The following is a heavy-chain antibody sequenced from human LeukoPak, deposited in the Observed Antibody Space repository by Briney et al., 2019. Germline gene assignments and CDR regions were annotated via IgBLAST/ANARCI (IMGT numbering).Heavy chain of an antibody. V-gene: IGHV3-23*01. Sequence: GWALRLSRAGSLLTLSSYAMRWVRQAPWKGVEGVSAISGIGHSTFYAHSVNGRVATSRDTSTNTVYLQMTSLRVKDTAVYYCAKPYCSGGSCYSVSDYHFDYWGQGTLVTVSS. D-gene: IGHD2-15*01. J-gene: IGHJ4*02. CDR2: ISGIGHST. CDR1: LLTLSSYA. CDR3: AKPYCSGGSCYSVSDYHFDY.